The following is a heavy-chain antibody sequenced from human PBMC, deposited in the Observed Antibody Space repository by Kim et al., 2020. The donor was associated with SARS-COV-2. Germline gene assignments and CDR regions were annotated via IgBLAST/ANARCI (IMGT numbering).Heavy chain of an antibody. CDR3: ARVYGDYVDAFDI. CDR2: IYYSGST. D-gene: IGHD4-17*01. J-gene: IGHJ3*02. CDR1: GGSISSGGYY. Sequence: SETLSLTCTVSGGSISSGGYYWSWIRQHPGKGLEWIGYIYYSGSTYYNPSLKSRVTISVDTSKNQFSLKLSSVTAADTAVYYCARVYGDYVDAFDIWGQGTMVTVSS. V-gene: IGHV4-31*03.